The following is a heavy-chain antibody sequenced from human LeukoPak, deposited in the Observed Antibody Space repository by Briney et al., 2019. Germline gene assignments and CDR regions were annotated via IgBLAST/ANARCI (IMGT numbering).Heavy chain of an antibody. CDR3: ARDSQLIGYCSGGSCYDPTNWFDP. D-gene: IGHD2-15*01. V-gene: IGHV4-61*02. CDR1: GGSISSGSYY. J-gene: IGHJ5*02. Sequence: SQTLSLTCTVSGGSISSGSYYWSWIRQPAGKGLEWIGRIYTSGSTYYNPSLKSRVTISVDTSKNQFSLKLSSVTAADTAVYYCARDSQLIGYCSGGSCYDPTNWFDPWGQGTLVTVSS. CDR2: IYTSGST.